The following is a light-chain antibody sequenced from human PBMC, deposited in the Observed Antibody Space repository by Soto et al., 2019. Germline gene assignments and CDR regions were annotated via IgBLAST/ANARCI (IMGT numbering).Light chain of an antibody. CDR1: NSNIGSNY. V-gene: IGLV1-47*01. CDR3: AAWDDTLSGLV. CDR2: RAD. J-gene: IGLJ2*01. Sequence: QSVLTQPPSASGTPGQTVTISCSGRNSNIGSNYVYWYQQLPGTAPRLLMYRADQLPSGVPDRFSGSKSGTSASLAISGRRSEDAADYYCAAWDDTLSGLVFGGGTQLTVL.